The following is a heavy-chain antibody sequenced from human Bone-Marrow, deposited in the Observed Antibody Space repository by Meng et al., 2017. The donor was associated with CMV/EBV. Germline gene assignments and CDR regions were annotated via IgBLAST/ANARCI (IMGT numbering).Heavy chain of an antibody. CDR3: AKSLTPTASYTSTWYYGLSSIDV. V-gene: IGHV3-23*03. CDR2: IYVRDTTA. CDR1: GFTSDIYA. J-gene: IGHJ5*01. Sequence: GGSLRLSCAASGFTSDIYAMNWVRQAPGEGLQWISNIYVRDTTAYYADSVKGRFIVSRDNSRNTLYLQMNSLQTEDTAIYYCAKSLTPTASYTSTWYYGLSSIDVWGPGTLVTVSS. D-gene: IGHD3-16*01.